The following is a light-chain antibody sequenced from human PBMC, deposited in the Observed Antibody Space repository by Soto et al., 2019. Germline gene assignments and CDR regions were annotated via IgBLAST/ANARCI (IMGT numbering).Light chain of an antibody. CDR3: QHYNGYPRT. Sequence: DIQMTQAPSTLATSVGDRVTITGRASQSVSNWLAWYQQKPGKAPKLLIYRASSLASGIPSRFSGSGSGTEFTLTISSLRPDDFATYYCQHYNGYPRTFGQGTKVDIK. J-gene: IGKJ1*01. CDR1: QSVSNW. CDR2: RAS. V-gene: IGKV1-5*03.